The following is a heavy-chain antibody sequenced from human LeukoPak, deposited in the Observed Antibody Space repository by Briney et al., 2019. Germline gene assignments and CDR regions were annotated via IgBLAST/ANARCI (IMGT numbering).Heavy chain of an antibody. D-gene: IGHD3-10*01. CDR1: GFTFSSYS. V-gene: IGHV3-21*01. CDR3: ARFAVLWFGELPHFDY. CDR2: ISSSSSYI. J-gene: IGHJ4*02. Sequence: GGSLRLSCAASGFTFSSYSMNWVRQAPGKGLEWVSSISSSSSYIYYADSVKGRFTISRDNAKNSLYLQMNGLRAEDTAVYYCARFAVLWFGELPHFDYWGQGTLVTVSS.